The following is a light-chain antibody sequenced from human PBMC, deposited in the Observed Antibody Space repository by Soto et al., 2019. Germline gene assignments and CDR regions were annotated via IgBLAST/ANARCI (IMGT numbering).Light chain of an antibody. V-gene: IGLV2-14*01. Sequence: TQPASLSGSPGQSITISCTGTSSDVGGYNYVSWYQQHPGKAPKLMIYDVSYRPSGVSDRFSGSKSGNTASLTISGLQSEDEADYYCDSYTSGSSYVFGTGTKVTVL. CDR3: DSYTSGSSYV. J-gene: IGLJ1*01. CDR1: SSDVGGYNY. CDR2: DVS.